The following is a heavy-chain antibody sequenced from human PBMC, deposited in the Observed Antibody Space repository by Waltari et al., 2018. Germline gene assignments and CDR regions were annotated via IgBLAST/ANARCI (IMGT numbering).Heavy chain of an antibody. CDR3: AKGSGWYDY. Sequence: QVQLVESGGGVVQPGRSLRLSCAASGFTFSSYGMPWVRQAPGKGLEWVAVIWYDGSNKYYADSVKGRFTISRDNSKNTLYLQMNSLRAEDTAMYYCAKGSGWYDYWGQGTLVTVSS. J-gene: IGHJ4*02. CDR1: GFTFSSYG. CDR2: IWYDGSNK. D-gene: IGHD6-19*01. V-gene: IGHV3-30*18.